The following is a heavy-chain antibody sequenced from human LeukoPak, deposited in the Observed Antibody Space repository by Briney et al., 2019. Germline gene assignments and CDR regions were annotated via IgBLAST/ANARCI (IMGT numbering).Heavy chain of an antibody. V-gene: IGHV1-46*01. CDR3: ARDPSGELLRCYFDY. CDR1: GYTFTSYY. CDR2: INPSGGST. J-gene: IGHJ4*02. Sequence: GASVKVSCKASGYTFTSYYMHWVRQAPGQGLEWMGIINPSGGSTSYAQKFQGRVTMTRDMSTSTVYMELSSLRSEDTAVYYCARDPSGELLRCYFDYWGQGTLVTVSS. D-gene: IGHD1-26*01.